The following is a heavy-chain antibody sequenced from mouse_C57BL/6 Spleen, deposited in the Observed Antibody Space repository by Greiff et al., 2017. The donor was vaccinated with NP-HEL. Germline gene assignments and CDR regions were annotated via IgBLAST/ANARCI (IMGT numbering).Heavy chain of an antibody. CDR3: ERSGSNHSFAY. CDR2: IYPRSGNT. CDR1: GYTFTSYG. J-gene: IGHJ3*01. D-gene: IGHD2-5*01. Sequence: QVQLKQSGAELARPGASVKLSCKASGYTFTSYGISWVKQRTGQGLEWIGEIYPRSGNTYYNEKFKGKATLTADKSSSTAYMELRSLTSEDSAVYFCERSGSNHSFAYWGQGTLVTVSA. V-gene: IGHV1-81*01.